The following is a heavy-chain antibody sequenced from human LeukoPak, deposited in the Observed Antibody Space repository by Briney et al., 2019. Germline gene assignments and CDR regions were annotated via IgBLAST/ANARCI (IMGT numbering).Heavy chain of an antibody. CDR1: GGSIRRSIYY. CDR3: ARLGYCSSTSCYAGGDY. Sequence: SETLSLTCTVSGGSIRRSIYYWGWVRQPPGKGLEWIGSIYYSGRTYYNPSLKSRVTISVDTSKNQFSLKLSSVTAADTAVYYCARLGYCSSTSCYAGGDYWGQGTRVTVSS. D-gene: IGHD2-2*01. V-gene: IGHV4-39*07. CDR2: IYYSGRT. J-gene: IGHJ4*02.